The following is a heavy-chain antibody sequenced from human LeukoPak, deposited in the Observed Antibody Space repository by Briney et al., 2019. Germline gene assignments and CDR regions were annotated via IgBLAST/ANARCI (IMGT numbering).Heavy chain of an antibody. V-gene: IGHV3-66*02. CDR1: GFTVSSNY. CDR3: ARFYGGNSEYFQH. J-gene: IGHJ1*01. CDR2: IYSGGST. Sequence: GGSLRLSCAAFGFTVSSNYMSWVRQAPGKGLEWVSLIYSGGSTYYADSVKGRFTISRDNSKNTLYLQMNSLRAEDTAVYYCARFYGGNSEYFQHWGQGTLVTVSS. D-gene: IGHD4-23*01.